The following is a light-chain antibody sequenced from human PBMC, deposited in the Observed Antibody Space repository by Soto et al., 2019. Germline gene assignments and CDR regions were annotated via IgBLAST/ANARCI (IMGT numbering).Light chain of an antibody. CDR1: SSNIGGNS. J-gene: IGLJ1*01. V-gene: IGLV1-51*01. CDR3: GSWDSSLSAYV. Sequence: QSVLREPPGGCAALGQKVAISCSGSSSNIGGNSVSWYQQLPGTAPKLLIYDDNKRPSGIPDRFSGSKSGTSATLGITGFQTGDEADYYCGSWDSSLSAYVFGTGTKVTVL. CDR2: DDN.